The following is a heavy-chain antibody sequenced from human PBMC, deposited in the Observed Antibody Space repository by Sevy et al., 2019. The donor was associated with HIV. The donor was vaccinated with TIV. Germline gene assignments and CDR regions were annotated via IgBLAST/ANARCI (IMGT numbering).Heavy chain of an antibody. CDR1: GFTFSSYP. D-gene: IGHD3-10*01. CDR2: ISFDGTDK. CDR3: VRQTTMLPRGAFDF. V-gene: IGHV3-30-3*01. J-gene: IGHJ3*01. Sequence: GGSLRLSCAASGFTFSSYPMHWVRQAPGKGLEWMSFISFDGTDKYYADSVKGRFTITRDNSKNILFLQMNSLRAEDTAFFYCVRQTTMLPRGAFDFWGQGTMVTVSS.